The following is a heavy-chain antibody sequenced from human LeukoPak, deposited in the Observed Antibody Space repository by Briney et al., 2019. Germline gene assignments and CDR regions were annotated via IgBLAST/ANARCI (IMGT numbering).Heavy chain of an antibody. CDR3: AKCSETGTTRWFDP. CDR2: INPSGTT. CDR1: GYTFTNYC. J-gene: IGHJ5*02. V-gene: IGHV1-46*01. D-gene: IGHD1-7*01. Sequence: ASVKVSCKASGYTFTNYCMHWVRQAPGQGLEWRGLINPSGTTTYAQNFQGRVTMTRDTSTSTVYMELSSLRSDDTAVYYCAKCSETGTTRWFDPWGQGTLVTVSS.